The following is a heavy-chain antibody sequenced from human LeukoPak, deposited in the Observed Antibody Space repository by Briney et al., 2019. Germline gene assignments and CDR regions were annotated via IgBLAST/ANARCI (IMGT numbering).Heavy chain of an antibody. J-gene: IGHJ5*02. CDR1: GGSFGGYY. CDR3: ARRPMVRGVISRFDP. D-gene: IGHD3-10*01. V-gene: IGHV4-34*01. CDR2: INHSGST. Sequence: SETLSLTCAVYGGSFGGYYWSWIRQPPGKGLEWIGEINHSGSTNYNPSLKSRVTISVDTSKNQFSLKLSSVTAADTAVYYCARRPMVRGVISRFDPWGQGTLVTVSS.